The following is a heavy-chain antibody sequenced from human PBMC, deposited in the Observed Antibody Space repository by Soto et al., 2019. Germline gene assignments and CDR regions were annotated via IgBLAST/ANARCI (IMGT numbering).Heavy chain of an antibody. D-gene: IGHD2-8*01. CDR2: IDVGAGNT. Sequence: ASVKVSCKASGYTFTNYYMHWVRQAPGQGLEWMGWIDVGAGNTNYAQRLQGRVTITRDMSTNTAYMELSTLKSEDAAVYYCAAEVYSGGPCCHLGYWGQGALVTVSS. CDR3: AAEVYSGGPCCHLGY. CDR1: GYTFTNYY. J-gene: IGHJ4*02. V-gene: IGHV1-46*01.